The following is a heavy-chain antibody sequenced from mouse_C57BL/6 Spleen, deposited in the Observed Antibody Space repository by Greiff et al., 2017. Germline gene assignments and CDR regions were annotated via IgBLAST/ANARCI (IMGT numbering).Heavy chain of an antibody. D-gene: IGHD2-12*01. J-gene: IGHJ2*01. CDR2: IYPGNSDT. CDR3: TRAGASIEYFDY. V-gene: IGHV1-5*01. Sequence: VQLQQSGTVLARPGASVKMSCKTSGYTFTSYWMHWVKQRPGQGLEWIGAIYPGNSDTSYHQKFKGKAKLTAVTSASTAYMELSSLTNEDSAVYYCTRAGASIEYFDYWGQGTTLTVSS. CDR1: GYTFTSYW.